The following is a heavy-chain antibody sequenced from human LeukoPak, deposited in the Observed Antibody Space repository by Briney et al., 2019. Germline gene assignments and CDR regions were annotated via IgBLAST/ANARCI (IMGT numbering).Heavy chain of an antibody. CDR1: GFTFSSYE. Sequence: GGSLRLSCAASGFTFSSYEMNWVRQGPGKGLEWLSYISRDGSATYYADSVKGRFTISRDNANNSLFLQMNSLRAEDTAVYYCARIMTTVTTSDYWGQGTLVTVSS. D-gene: IGHD4-17*01. CDR3: ARIMTTVTTSDY. J-gene: IGHJ4*02. CDR2: ISRDGSAT. V-gene: IGHV3-48*03.